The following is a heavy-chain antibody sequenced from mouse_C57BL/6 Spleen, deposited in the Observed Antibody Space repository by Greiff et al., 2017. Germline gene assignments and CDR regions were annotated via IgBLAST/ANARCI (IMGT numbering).Heavy chain of an antibody. D-gene: IGHD1-1*01. CDR2: IDPATGGT. V-gene: IGHV1-15*01. Sequence: QVQLQQSGAELVRPGASVTLSCKASGYTFTDYEMHWVKQTPVHGLEWIGAIDPATGGTAYNQKFKGKAILTADKSSSTAYMELRSLTSEDSAVYYCTRGDCGSSYGFAYWGQGTLVTVSA. J-gene: IGHJ3*01. CDR3: TRGDCGSSYGFAY. CDR1: GYTFTDYE.